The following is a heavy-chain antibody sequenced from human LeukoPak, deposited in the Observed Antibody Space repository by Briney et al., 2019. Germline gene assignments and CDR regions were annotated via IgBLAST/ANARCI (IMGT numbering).Heavy chain of an antibody. CDR2: ISGSGGST. D-gene: IGHD6-6*01. V-gene: IGHV3-23*01. J-gene: IGHJ4*02. Sequence: GGSLRLSCAASEFSVGSNYMTWVRQAPGKGLEWVSAISGSGGSTYYADSVKGRFTISRDNSKNTLYLQMNSLRAEDTAVYYCAKDSRVAARPNFDYWGQGTLVTVSS. CDR1: EFSVGSNY. CDR3: AKDSRVAARPNFDY.